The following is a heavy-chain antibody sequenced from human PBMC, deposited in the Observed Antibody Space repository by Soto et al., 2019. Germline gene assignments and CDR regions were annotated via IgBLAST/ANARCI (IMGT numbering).Heavy chain of an antibody. D-gene: IGHD3-10*01. V-gene: IGHV4-39*01. J-gene: IGHJ6*02. CDR2: IYYSGST. CDR3: ARLTLLWFGESYGMDV. CDR1: GGSISSSSYY. Sequence: SETLSLTCTVSGGSISSSSYYWGWIRQPPGKGLEWIGSIYYSGSTYYNPSLKSRVTISVDTSKNQFSLKLSSVTAADAAVYYXARLTLLWFGESYGMDVWGQGTTVTVSS.